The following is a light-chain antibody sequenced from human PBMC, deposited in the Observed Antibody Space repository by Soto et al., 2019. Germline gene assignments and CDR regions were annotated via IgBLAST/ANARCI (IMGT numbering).Light chain of an antibody. V-gene: IGKV1-8*01. CDR3: QQYTS. CDR1: HGISSY. J-gene: IGKJ1*01. Sequence: AIRMTQSPSSPSASTGDRVTITCRASHGISSYLALYQQKPGKAPKLLIYAASTLQSGVPSRFSGSGSGTDFTLTISCLQSEDFATYYCQQYTSFGQGTKVDI. CDR2: AAS.